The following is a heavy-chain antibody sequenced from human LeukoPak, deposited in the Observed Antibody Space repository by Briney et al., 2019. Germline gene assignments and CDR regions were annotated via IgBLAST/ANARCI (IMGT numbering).Heavy chain of an antibody. CDR2: IHPSDSET. CDR3: ARHVFHMVRTYHFDY. V-gene: IGHV5-51*01. J-gene: IGHJ4*02. D-gene: IGHD4/OR15-4a*01. Sequence: PGESLKISCKGSGYSFTNYWIGWVRQMPGKGLEWMGIIHPSDSETTYSPSFQGQVTMSADKSISTAYLQWNSLKASDTAMYYCARHVFHMVRTYHFDYWGQGTLVTVSS. CDR1: GYSFTNYW.